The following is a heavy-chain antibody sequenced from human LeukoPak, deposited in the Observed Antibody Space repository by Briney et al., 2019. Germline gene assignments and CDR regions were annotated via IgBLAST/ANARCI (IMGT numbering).Heavy chain of an antibody. CDR3: AVNYYGSGSFYALYY. V-gene: IGHV4-4*07. Sequence: SETLSLTCTVSGGSISNYYCSWIRQPAGKGLEWIGRMYISGSTNYNPSLKSRVTMSVDTSKNQFSLKLSSVTAADTAVYYCAVNYYGSGSFYALYYWGQGTLVTVSS. J-gene: IGHJ4*02. D-gene: IGHD3-10*01. CDR2: MYISGST. CDR1: GGSISNYY.